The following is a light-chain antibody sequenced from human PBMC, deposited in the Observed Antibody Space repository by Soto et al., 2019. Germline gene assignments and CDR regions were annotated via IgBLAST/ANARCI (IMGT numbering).Light chain of an antibody. Sequence: DIQMTQSPSSLFASVGDRFTGTCQATQDINIYLNWYQQKPGKAPNLLIYDASNLEIGVPSRFSGSGSGTHFTFTISSLQTEDIGTYYCQQYDILPITFGRGTRLEIK. CDR3: QQYDILPIT. J-gene: IGKJ5*01. CDR1: QDINIY. CDR2: DAS. V-gene: IGKV1-33*01.